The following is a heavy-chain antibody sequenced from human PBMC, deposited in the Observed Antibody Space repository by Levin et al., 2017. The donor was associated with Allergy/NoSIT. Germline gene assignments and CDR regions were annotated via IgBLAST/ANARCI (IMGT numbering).Heavy chain of an antibody. CDR3: TTDLTVTTGLYYYYGMDV. Sequence: GESLKISCAASGFTFSNAWMSWVRQAPGKGLEWVGRIKSKTDGGTTDYAAPVKGRFTISRDDSKNTLYLQMNSLKTEDTAVYYCTTDLTVTTGLYYYYGMDVWGQGTTVTVSS. J-gene: IGHJ6*02. CDR1: GFTFSNAW. CDR2: IKSKTDGGTT. V-gene: IGHV3-15*01. D-gene: IGHD4-11*01.